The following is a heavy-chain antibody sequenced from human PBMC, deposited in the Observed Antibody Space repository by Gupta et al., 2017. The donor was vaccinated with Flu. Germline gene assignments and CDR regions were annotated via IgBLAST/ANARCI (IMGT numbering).Heavy chain of an antibody. CDR2: ISSSSSYI. V-gene: IGHV3-21*01. CDR3: ARDWTTTPPDDFDI. J-gene: IGHJ3*02. D-gene: IGHD3/OR15-3a*01. CDR1: GFTFSSYR. Sequence: EVQLVGSGGGLVKPGGSLRLSCAASGFTFSSYRLNWVRQAPGKGLGWVSSISSSSSYIYYAASVKGGFTISRDNAKNSLYLQMNSLRAEDTAVYYCARDWTTTPPDDFDIWGQGTMVTVSS.